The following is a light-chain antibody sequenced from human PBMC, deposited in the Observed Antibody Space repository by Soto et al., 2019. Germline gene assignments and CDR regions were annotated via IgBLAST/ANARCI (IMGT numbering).Light chain of an antibody. Sequence: DMQMTQSPSTLSASVGDRVTSTCRASQSISSWLAWYQQKPGKAPKLLIYKASTLESGVPSRFSGSGCGTEFTLTISSLQPDDFATYYCQQYNSYWTFGQGTKVEIK. CDR2: KAS. CDR3: QQYNSYWT. V-gene: IGKV1-5*03. CDR1: QSISSW. J-gene: IGKJ1*01.